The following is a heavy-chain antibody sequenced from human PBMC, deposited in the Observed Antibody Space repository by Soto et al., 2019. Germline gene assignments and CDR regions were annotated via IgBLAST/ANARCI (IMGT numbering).Heavy chain of an antibody. CDR2: ISGSGGST. CDR1: GFTFSSYA. D-gene: IGHD3-22*01. Sequence: GGSLRLSCAASGFTFSSYAMGWVRQAPGKGLEWVSAISGSGGSTYYADSVKGRFTISRDNSKNTLYLQMNSLRAEDTAVYYCAKDGWMYYYDSSGYHPAHWFDPWGQGTLVTVSS. J-gene: IGHJ5*02. CDR3: AKDGWMYYYDSSGYHPAHWFDP. V-gene: IGHV3-23*01.